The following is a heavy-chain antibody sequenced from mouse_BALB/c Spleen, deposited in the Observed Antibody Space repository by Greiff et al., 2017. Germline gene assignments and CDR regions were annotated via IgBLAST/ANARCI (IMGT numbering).Heavy chain of an antibody. CDR1: GYAFSSYW. CDR3: ASSGYCADY. V-gene: IGHV1-80*01. CDR2: IYPGDGDT. D-gene: IGHD2-3*01. J-gene: IGHJ2*01. Sequence: QVQLKQSGAELVRPGSSVKISCKASGYAFSSYWMNWVKQRPGQGLEWIGQIYPGDGDTNYNGKFKGKDTLTADKSSSTAYMQLRSITTEDSAVYLCASSGYCADYWGQGTTLTVSS.